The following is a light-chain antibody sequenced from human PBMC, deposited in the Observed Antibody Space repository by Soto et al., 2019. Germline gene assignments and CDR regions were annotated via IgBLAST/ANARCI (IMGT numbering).Light chain of an antibody. CDR1: QSITSSY. CDR2: GAS. CDR3: HQYGTSPGLFT. V-gene: IGKV3-20*01. Sequence: EIVLTQSPVTLSLSPGERATLSCRASQSITSSYLAWYQQKPGQTPRLLIYGASSRATGIPDRFSGSGSGADFTLTISRLEPEDFAVYYCHQYGTSPGLFTFGPGTKVDVK. J-gene: IGKJ3*01.